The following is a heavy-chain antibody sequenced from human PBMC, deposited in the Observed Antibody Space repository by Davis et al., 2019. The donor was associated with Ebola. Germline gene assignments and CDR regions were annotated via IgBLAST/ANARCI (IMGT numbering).Heavy chain of an antibody. CDR3: ARGRWGLGRHTWFDP. V-gene: IGHV4-34*01. CDR2: INHSGST. D-gene: IGHD3-16*01. J-gene: IGHJ5*02. Sequence: PSETLSLTCAVYGGSFSDYYWTWIRQPPGKGPEWIGEINHSGSTNYNPSLKSRVTISVDTSKNQFSLKLSSVTAADTAVYFCARGRWGLGRHTWFDPWGQGTLVTVSS. CDR1: GGSFSDYY.